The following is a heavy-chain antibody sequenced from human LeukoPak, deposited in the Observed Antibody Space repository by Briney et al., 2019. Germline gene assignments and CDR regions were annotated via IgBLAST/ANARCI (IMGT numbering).Heavy chain of an antibody. J-gene: IGHJ3*02. D-gene: IGHD3-3*01. CDR3: ARSDYDFWSGYYIGPNAFDI. CDR1: GYTFTGYY. V-gene: IGHV1-2*02. CDR2: ISPNSGGT. Sequence: ASVKVSCKASGYTFTGYYIHWVRQAPGQGLEWMGCISPNSGGTKYARKFQDRVTMARDTSISTAYMELSRLRSDDTAVYYCARSDYDFWSGYYIGPNAFDIWGQGTMVTVSS.